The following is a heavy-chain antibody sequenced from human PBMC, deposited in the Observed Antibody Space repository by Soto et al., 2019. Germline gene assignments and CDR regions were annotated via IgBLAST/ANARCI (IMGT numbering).Heavy chain of an antibody. CDR2: IYYSGST. V-gene: IGHV4-59*01. CDR1: GGSISSYY. CDR3: ARARTGGYSYGRYYFDY. J-gene: IGHJ4*02. Sequence: SETLSLTCTVSGGSISSYYWSWIRQPPGKGLEWIGYIYYSGSTNYNPSLKSRVTISVDTSKNQFSLKLSSVTAADTAVYYCARARTGGYSYGRYYFDYWGQGTLVTVS. D-gene: IGHD5-18*01.